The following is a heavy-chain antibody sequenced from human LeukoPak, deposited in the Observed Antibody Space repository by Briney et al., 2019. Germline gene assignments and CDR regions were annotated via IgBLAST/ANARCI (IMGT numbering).Heavy chain of an antibody. Sequence: PGGSLRLSCAASGFTFSTYGMHWVRQAPGKGLEWVAFIRYDGGDKYYADSVKGRFTMSRDNSQNTLYLQMGSLRAEDTAVYYCAKDLASGSYASDVWGKGTTVTISA. CDR3: AKDLASGSYASDV. CDR2: IRYDGGDK. CDR1: GFTFSTYG. J-gene: IGHJ6*04. V-gene: IGHV3-30*02. D-gene: IGHD3-10*01.